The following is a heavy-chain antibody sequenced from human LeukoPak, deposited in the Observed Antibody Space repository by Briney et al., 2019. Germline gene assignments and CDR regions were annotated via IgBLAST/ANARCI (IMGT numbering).Heavy chain of an antibody. CDR3: ARHFTYYYDSSGYPRDIFDI. Sequence: PSETLSLTCSVSGGSISGYYWSWVRQSPEKGLVWLGYIYYSGSTNYNPSLKSRVTISLDMSKNQFSLKLNSVTAADTALYYCARHFTYYYDSSGYPRDIFDIWGQGTMVTVSS. V-gene: IGHV4-59*08. J-gene: IGHJ3*02. CDR2: IYYSGST. CDR1: GGSISGYY. D-gene: IGHD3-22*01.